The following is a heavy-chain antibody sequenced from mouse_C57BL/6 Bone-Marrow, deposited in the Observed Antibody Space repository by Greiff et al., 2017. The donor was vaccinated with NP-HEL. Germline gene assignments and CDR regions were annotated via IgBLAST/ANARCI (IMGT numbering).Heavy chain of an antibody. J-gene: IGHJ3*01. V-gene: IGHV1-42*01. D-gene: IGHD2-3*01. CDR1: GYSFTGYY. CDR2: INPSTGGT. CDR3: ARSPDGCYEKTWFAY. Sequence: EVQLQQSGPELVKPGASVKISCKASGYSFTGYYMNWVKQSPEKSLEWIGEINPSTGGTTYNQKFKAKATLTVDKSFSTAYMQLKSLTSEDSAVYYCARSPDGCYEKTWFAYWGQGTLVTVSA.